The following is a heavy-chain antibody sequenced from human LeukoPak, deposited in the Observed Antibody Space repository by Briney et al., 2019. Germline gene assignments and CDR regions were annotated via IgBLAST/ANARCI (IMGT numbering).Heavy chain of an antibody. CDR3: PKEDITVVQAYYLYFDP. Sequence: TGGSLRLSCAPSGFTFSNYAMSWVRQPPGKGREWVSGISVTGGSTYYTDSVKGRFPISRDNPKTPLYLEMNSPRPGGTAVYFFPKEDITVVQAYYLYFDPWGRGTLVTVSS. V-gene: IGHV3-23*01. CDR1: GFTFSNYA. CDR2: ISVTGGST. J-gene: IGHJ2*01. D-gene: IGHD3-10*01.